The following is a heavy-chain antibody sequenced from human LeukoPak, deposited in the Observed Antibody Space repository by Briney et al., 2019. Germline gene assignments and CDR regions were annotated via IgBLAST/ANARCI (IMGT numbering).Heavy chain of an antibody. CDR3: ARDGGFLESQSRRGPFPPVL. Sequence: PSETLSLTCTVSGASISSYYWSWIRQPPGKGLEWIGYIYYSGSTNYNPSLKSRVTISVDTSKNQFSLKLNSVTAADTAVYYCARDGGFLESQSRRGPFPPVLWGQGTLVTVSS. D-gene: IGHD3-3*01. V-gene: IGHV4-59*01. CDR2: IYYSGST. J-gene: IGHJ4*02. CDR1: GASISSYY.